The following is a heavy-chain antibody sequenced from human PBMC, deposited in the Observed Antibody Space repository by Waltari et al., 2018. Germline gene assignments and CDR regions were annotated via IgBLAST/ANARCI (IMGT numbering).Heavy chain of an antibody. CDR1: GFTFSGSA. Sequence: EVQLVESGGGLVQPGGSLKLSCAASGFTFSGSAMHWVRQASGQGREWVGRIRSKANSYATEYAASVKGRFTISRDDSKSIAYLQMNSLKTEDTAVYYCTSPILAGATAGLLAFDIWGQGTMVTVSS. CDR3: TSPILAGATAGLLAFDI. CDR2: IRSKANSYAT. J-gene: IGHJ3*02. V-gene: IGHV3-73*01. D-gene: IGHD1-26*01.